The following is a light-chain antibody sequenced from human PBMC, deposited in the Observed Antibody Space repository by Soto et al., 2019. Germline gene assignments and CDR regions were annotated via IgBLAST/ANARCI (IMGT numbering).Light chain of an antibody. Sequence: QSALTQPASVSGSPGQSTTISCTGTSSDVGACNCVSWYQQHPGKAPKLIIYEGSKRPSGLSNRFSASKSGNTASLTIFGLQAEDEADYYCTSYTSTNTVVFGGGTKLTVL. V-gene: IGLV2-14*01. CDR3: TSYTSTNTVV. CDR2: EGS. J-gene: IGLJ3*02. CDR1: SSDVGACNC.